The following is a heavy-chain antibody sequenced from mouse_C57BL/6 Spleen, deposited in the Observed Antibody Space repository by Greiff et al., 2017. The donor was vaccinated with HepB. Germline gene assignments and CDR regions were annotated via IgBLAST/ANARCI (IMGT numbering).Heavy chain of an antibody. D-gene: IGHD2-3*01. V-gene: IGHV1-26*01. CDR2: INPNNGGT. CDR1: GYTFTDYY. CDR3: ARYGLLQWYFDV. J-gene: IGHJ1*03. Sequence: EVQLQQSGPELVKPGASVKISCKASGYTFTDYYMNWVKQSHGKSLEWIGDINPNNGGTSYNQKFKGKATLTVDKSSSTAYMELRSLTSEDSAVYYCARYGLLQWYFDVWGTGTTVTVSS.